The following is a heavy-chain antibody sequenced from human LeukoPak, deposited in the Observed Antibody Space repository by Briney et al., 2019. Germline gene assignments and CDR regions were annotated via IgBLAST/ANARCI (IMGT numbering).Heavy chain of an antibody. CDR1: GYTFTHQW. V-gene: IGHV5-51*01. CDR3: ARHSDVVGAI. D-gene: IGHD3-16*01. Sequence: GPSPKISCEASGYTFTHQWIGWVRQMPGTGLEWVGIIYPRDSDTIYSPSLQGHVTISADTSINTAYLEWRSLEASDTAMYYCARHSDVVGAIWGQGTQVSVSS. CDR2: IYPRDSDT. J-gene: IGHJ4*02.